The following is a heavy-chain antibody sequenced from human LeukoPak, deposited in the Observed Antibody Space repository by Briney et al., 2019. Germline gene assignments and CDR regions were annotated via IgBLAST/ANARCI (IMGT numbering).Heavy chain of an antibody. CDR1: GYSFTSSW. D-gene: IGHD3-10*01. Sequence: KDGESLKISCKGSGYSFTSSWIGWARQMPGKGLEWMAIINPGDSDTRYSPSFQGQVTISADKSISTVYLQWGSLKASDTAMYHCARQPGAGWFDPWGQGTLVTVSS. CDR3: ARQPGAGWFDP. V-gene: IGHV5-51*01. J-gene: IGHJ5*02. CDR2: INPGDSDT.